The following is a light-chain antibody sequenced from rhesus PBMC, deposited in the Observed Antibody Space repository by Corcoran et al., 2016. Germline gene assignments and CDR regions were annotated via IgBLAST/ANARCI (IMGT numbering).Light chain of an antibody. Sequence: DIQMTQSPSSLSASVGDRVTTTCRASQGITNDLAWYQQKPGETPKLLIYEASSLQSGIPSRFSGSGSGTDFTLPLSSLPSEDFATYYCQHYYSTPYSFGQGTKVEIK. CDR1: QGITND. CDR3: QHYYSTPYS. CDR2: EAS. V-gene: IGKV1-25*01. J-gene: IGKJ2*01.